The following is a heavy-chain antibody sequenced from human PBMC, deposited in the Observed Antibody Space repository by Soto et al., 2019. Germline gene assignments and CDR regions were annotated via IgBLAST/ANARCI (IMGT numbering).Heavy chain of an antibody. D-gene: IGHD2-15*01. CDR1: GYTFTSYG. V-gene: IGHV1-18*04. Sequence: GASVKVSCKASGYTFTSYGISWGRQAPGQGLEWMGWISAYNGNTNYAQKLQGRVTMTTDTSTSTAYMELRSLRSDDTAVYYCARVGLMAAALDFDYWGQGTLVTVSS. J-gene: IGHJ4*02. CDR2: ISAYNGNT. CDR3: ARVGLMAAALDFDY.